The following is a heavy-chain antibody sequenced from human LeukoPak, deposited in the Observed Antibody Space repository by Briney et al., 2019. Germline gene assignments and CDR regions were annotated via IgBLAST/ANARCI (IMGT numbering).Heavy chain of an antibody. D-gene: IGHD6-25*01. J-gene: IGHJ4*02. CDR1: GYSFTNYW. CDR3: ARSFRGSGWYIDN. V-gene: IGHV5-51*01. Sequence: GESLKISCKGSGYSFTNYWIGWVRQIPGTGMEWMGIIYPGDSDTIYNPPFQGQVTISVDKSITTAYLQWSSLKASDTATYYCARSFRGSGWYIDNWGQGTLVTVSS. CDR2: IYPGDSDT.